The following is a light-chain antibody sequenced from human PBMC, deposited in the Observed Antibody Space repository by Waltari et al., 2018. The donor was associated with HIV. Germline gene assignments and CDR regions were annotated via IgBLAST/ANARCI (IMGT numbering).Light chain of an antibody. CDR1: ALPKRY. V-gene: IGLV3-10*01. J-gene: IGLJ3*02. Sequence: SYELTQPPSVSVSPGQTARITCSGDALPKRYAYWYQQKSGQAPVLVIYEDSKRPYGIPGSFSGASSGTMSSLSMSGAQVGDEADDYCCSRDSSGKSWVFGGGTKLTVL. CDR3: CSRDSSGKSWV. CDR2: EDS.